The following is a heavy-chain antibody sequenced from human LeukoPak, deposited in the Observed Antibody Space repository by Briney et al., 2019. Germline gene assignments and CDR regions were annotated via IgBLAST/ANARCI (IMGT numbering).Heavy chain of an antibody. CDR3: ATTNVLLWFGELSKTAYFDY. Sequence: SETLSLTCAVYGGSFSGYYWNWIRQPPGKGLEWIGKINHSGSTNYNPSLKSRLTISVDTSKNQFSLKLSSVTAADTAVYYCATTNVLLWFGELSKTAYFDYWGQGTLVTVSS. D-gene: IGHD3-10*01. CDR1: GGSFSGYY. V-gene: IGHV4-34*01. CDR2: INHSGST. J-gene: IGHJ4*02.